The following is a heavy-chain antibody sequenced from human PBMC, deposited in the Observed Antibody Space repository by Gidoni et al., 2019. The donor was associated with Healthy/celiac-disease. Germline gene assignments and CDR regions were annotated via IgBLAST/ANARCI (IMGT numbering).Heavy chain of an antibody. V-gene: IGHV3-43*01. D-gene: IGHD5-12*01. CDR3: AKDIRVRGYGFCDY. J-gene: IGHJ4*02. CDR1: GFTFDDYT. CDR2: SSWDGGST. Sequence: EVQLVESGGVVVQPGGSLRLSCAASGFTFDDYTMHWVRQATGKGLEWVSLSSWDGGSTYYADSVKGRFTISRDNSKNSLYLQMNSLRTEDTALYYCAKDIRVRGYGFCDYWGQGTLVTVSS.